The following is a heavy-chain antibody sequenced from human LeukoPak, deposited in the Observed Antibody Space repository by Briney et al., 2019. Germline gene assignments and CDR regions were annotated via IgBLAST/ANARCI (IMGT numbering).Heavy chain of an antibody. CDR2: IYYSGST. V-gene: IGHV4-30-4*01. J-gene: IGHJ6*02. Sequence: SQTLSLTCTVSGGSISSGDYYWSWIRQPPGKGLEWIGYIYYSGSTYYNPSLKSRVTISVDTSKNQFSLKLSSVTAADTAVYYCAGAVDLNGRIWGYYYYGMDVWGQGTTVTVSS. CDR3: AGAVDLNGRIWGYYYYGMDV. CDR1: GGSISSGDYY. D-gene: IGHD3-16*01.